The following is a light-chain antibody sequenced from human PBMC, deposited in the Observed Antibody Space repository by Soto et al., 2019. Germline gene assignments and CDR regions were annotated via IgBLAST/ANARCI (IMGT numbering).Light chain of an antibody. CDR2: EVS. J-gene: IGLJ1*01. Sequence: QSALTQPPSASGSPGQSVTISCTGTTNDVGGFNYVSWYRQYPGKAPKLILYEVSQRPSGVLDRFSGSKSGNTASLTVSGLQAEDEADYYCSSYTALSNSLVFGAGTKLTVL. CDR3: SSYTALSNSLV. V-gene: IGLV2-8*01. CDR1: TNDVGGFNY.